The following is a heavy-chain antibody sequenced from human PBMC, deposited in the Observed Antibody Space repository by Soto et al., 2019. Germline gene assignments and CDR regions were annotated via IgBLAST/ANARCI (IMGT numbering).Heavy chain of an antibody. D-gene: IGHD3-22*01. CDR2: ISTSDTYI. V-gene: IGHV3-21*01. Sequence: GGSLRLSCEASGFTFSSYSMNWVRQPPGKGLEWVSSISTSDTYIYYADSVKGRFTISRDNAKNSLYLQMNSLRVEDTAVYYCARDWRDGSGYLTHWGQGTLVTVSS. CDR3: ARDWRDGSGYLTH. CDR1: GFTFSSYS. J-gene: IGHJ4*02.